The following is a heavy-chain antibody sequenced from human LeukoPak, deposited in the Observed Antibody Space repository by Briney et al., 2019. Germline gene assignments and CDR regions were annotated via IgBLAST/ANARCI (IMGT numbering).Heavy chain of an antibody. J-gene: IGHJ4*02. Sequence: GGSLRLSCAASGFTFSSYGMHWVRQAPGKGLEWVAVISYDGSNKYYADSVKGRFTISRDNSKNTLYLQMNSLRAEDTAVYYCAKDPLWFGEVKGGYFDYWGQGTLVTVSS. CDR2: ISYDGSNK. CDR1: GFTFSSYG. V-gene: IGHV3-30*18. CDR3: AKDPLWFGEVKGGYFDY. D-gene: IGHD3-10*01.